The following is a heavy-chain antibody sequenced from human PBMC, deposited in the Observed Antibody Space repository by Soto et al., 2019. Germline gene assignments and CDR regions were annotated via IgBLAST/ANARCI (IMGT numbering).Heavy chain of an antibody. CDR3: ARDRRGVAGIFDY. CDR1: GFTFSSSG. CDR2: IWYDGSNK. Sequence: QVQLVESGGGVVQPGRSLRLSCAASGFTFSSSGMHWVRQAPGKGLEWVAVIWYDGSNKYYADSVKGRFTISRDNSKNTLYLQMNSLRAEDTAVYYCARDRRGVAGIFDYWGQGTLVTVSS. J-gene: IGHJ4*02. V-gene: IGHV3-33*01. D-gene: IGHD6-19*01.